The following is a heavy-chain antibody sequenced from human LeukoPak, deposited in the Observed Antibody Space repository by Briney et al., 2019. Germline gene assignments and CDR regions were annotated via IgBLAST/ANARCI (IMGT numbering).Heavy chain of an antibody. V-gene: IGHV4-59*01. J-gene: IGHJ4*02. Sequence: PSETLSLTRTVSGGSLSIYYWSWIPDPPGRGLEGIGYIYYNGSTNSNPSLKSRVTISVDTSKNQFSLKLSSVTAADTAVYYCARDLYCGVGSCRDYWGQGTLVTVSS. CDR1: GGSLSIYY. CDR2: IYYNGST. D-gene: IGHD2-15*01. CDR3: ARDLYCGVGSCRDY.